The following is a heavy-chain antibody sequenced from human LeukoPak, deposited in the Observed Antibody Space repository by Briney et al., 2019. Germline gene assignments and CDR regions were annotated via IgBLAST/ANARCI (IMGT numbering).Heavy chain of an antibody. D-gene: IGHD1-26*01. CDR1: GYTFTGYY. Sequence: GASVKVSCKASGYTFTGYYIHWVRQAPGQGLEWMGRINPNTGGTNFAQKFQGRVTMTRDTSISTAYMELSRLRSDDTAVYYCARGRAGGLLQPIDYWGQGTLVTVSS. J-gene: IGHJ4*02. CDR2: INPNTGGT. CDR3: ARGRAGGLLQPIDY. V-gene: IGHV1-2*06.